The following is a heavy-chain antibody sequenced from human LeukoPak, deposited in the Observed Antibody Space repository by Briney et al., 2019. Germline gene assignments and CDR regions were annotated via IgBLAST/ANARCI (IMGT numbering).Heavy chain of an antibody. V-gene: IGHV1-46*01. D-gene: IGHD6-13*01. J-gene: IGHJ6*03. Sequence: ASVKVSCKASGYTFTSYYMHWVRQAPGQGLEWMGIINPSGGSTSYAQKFQGRVTMTRDTSTSTVYMELSSLRSEDTAVYYCARVSSSSWYGLYYYYYMDVWGKGATVTISS. CDR2: INPSGGST. CDR1: GYTFTSYY. CDR3: ARVSSSSWYGLYYYYYMDV.